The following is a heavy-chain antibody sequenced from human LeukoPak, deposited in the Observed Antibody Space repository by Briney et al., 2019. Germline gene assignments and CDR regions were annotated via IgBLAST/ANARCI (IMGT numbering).Heavy chain of an antibody. CDR2: VYPGDSDT. CDR3: ARLFPRGQWLHRGPGY. CDR1: GYNFANYW. Sequence: GESLKISCKASGYNFANYWIGWVRQMPGKGLESMGIVYPGDSDTRYSPSFQGHVTISADKSITTAYLQWSSLKASATAMYYCARLFPRGQWLHRGPGYWGQGTLVTVSS. V-gene: IGHV5-51*01. J-gene: IGHJ4*02. D-gene: IGHD6-19*01.